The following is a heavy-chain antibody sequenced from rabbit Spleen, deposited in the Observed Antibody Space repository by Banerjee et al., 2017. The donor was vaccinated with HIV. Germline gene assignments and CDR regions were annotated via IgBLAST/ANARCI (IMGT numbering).Heavy chain of an antibody. J-gene: IGHJ6*01. Sequence: QEQLEESGGDLVKPEGSLTLTCTASGFSFSTNYYICWVRQAPGKGLEWIACIYTGSSGSTYYASWAKGRFTISKTSSTTVTLQMTRLTAADTATYFCARDTGTSFSTYGMDLWGQGTLVTVS. D-gene: IGHD8-1*01. CDR3: ARDTGTSFSTYGMDL. CDR2: IYTGSSGST. CDR1: GFSFSTNYY. V-gene: IGHV1S45*01.